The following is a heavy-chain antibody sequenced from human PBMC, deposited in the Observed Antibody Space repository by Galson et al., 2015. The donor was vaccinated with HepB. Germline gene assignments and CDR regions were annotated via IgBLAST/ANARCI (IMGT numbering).Heavy chain of an antibody. CDR2: ISSSSSTI. V-gene: IGHV3-48*02. J-gene: IGHJ4*02. CDR1: GFTFSSYS. CDR3: ARGYDFWSGSDFDY. Sequence: SLRLSCAASGFTFSSYSMNWVRQAPGKGLEWVSYISSSSSTIYYADSVKGRFTISRDNAKNSLYLQMNSLRDEDTAVYYRARGYDFWSGSDFDYWGQGTLVTVSS. D-gene: IGHD3-3*01.